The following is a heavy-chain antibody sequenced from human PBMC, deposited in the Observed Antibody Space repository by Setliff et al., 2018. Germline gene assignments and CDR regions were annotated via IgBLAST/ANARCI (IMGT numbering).Heavy chain of an antibody. CDR2: IYYSGST. V-gene: IGHV4-39*01. D-gene: IGHD5-18*01. CDR3: ARHMGDSFGLRNFDS. Sequence: SETLSLTCTVSGVSISSTSYYWDWIRQSPGKGLEWIGAIYYSGSTYYNPSLKSRVSMSLNTSRNQFSLKLSSLTAADTAVYYCARHMGDSFGLRNFDSWGQGTLVTVSS. J-gene: IGHJ4*02. CDR1: GVSISSTSYY.